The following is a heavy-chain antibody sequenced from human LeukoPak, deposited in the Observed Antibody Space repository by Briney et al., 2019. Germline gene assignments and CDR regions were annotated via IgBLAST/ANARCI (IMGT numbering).Heavy chain of an antibody. CDR1: GFTISSYG. CDR3: ARDHSGSGRALDC. J-gene: IGHJ4*02. V-gene: IGHV3-30*04. D-gene: IGHD3-10*01. Sequence: GGSLRLSCVASGFTISSYGIHWVRQAPGKGLEWVALVSKDGRETYYGDTVKGRFTISRDNSKNTVEMQLNSLRSEDTAVYYCARDHSGSGRALDCWGQGALVTVSS. CDR2: VSKDGRET.